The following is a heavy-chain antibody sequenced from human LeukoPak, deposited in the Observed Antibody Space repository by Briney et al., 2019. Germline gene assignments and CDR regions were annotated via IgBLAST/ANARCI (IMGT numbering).Heavy chain of an antibody. CDR1: GFTFSSYW. Sequence: PVESLRLSCAASGFTFSSYWMSWVRQAPGKGLEWVANIKEDGSEKYYVDSVKGRFTISKDNAKTSLYLQMNILRAEDTAVYYGARDKRVVTGLYYFEYCGQGTLVTVSS. CDR2: IKEDGSEK. CDR3: ARDKRVVTGLYYFEY. J-gene: IGHJ4*02. D-gene: IGHD2-21*02. V-gene: IGHV3-7*01.